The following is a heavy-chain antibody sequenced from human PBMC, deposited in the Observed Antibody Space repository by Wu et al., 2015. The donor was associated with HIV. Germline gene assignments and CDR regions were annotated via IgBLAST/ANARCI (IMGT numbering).Heavy chain of an antibody. CDR1: GYTFTSYG. V-gene: IGHV1-69*05. J-gene: IGHJ3*02. Sequence: QVQLVQSGAEVKKPGASVKVSCKASGYTFTSYGISWVRQAPGQGLEWMGGIIPIFGTANYAQKFQGRVTITTDESTSTAYMELSSLRSEDTAVYYCARELFPYDYFDFGSPSVSFDIVGQGTMVYRLF. D-gene: IGHD3-9*01. CDR2: IIPIFGTA. CDR3: ARELFPYDYFDFGSPSVSFDI.